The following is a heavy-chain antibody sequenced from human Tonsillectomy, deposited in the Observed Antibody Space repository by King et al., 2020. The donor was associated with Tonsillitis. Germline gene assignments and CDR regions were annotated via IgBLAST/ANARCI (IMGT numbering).Heavy chain of an antibody. CDR3: ALGGWTSDY. J-gene: IGHJ4*02. CDR1: GGSISPHY. V-gene: IGHV4-59*11. D-gene: IGHD6-19*01. CDR2: IYYSGST. Sequence: QLQESGPGLVKPSETLSLTCTVSGGSISPHYWTWVRQPPGKGLEWIGYIYYSGSTNYNPSLKSRVTISVDTSKNQFSLKLSSVTAADTATYYCALGGWTSDYWGQGTLVTVSS.